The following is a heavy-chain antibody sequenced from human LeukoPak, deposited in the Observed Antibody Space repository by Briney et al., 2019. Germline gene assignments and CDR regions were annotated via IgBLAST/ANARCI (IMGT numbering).Heavy chain of an antibody. V-gene: IGHV3-7*01. CDR2: IKQDGSEK. D-gene: IGHD3-9*01. Sequence: GGSLRLSCAASGFTFSRYWMSWVRQAPGKGLEWVANIKQDGSEKYYVDSVKGRFTISRDNAKNSLYLQMNSLRVEDTAVYYCARDRLLYDILTGYYGLFDYWGQGTLVTVSS. CDR3: ARDRLLYDILTGYYGLFDY. J-gene: IGHJ4*02. CDR1: GFTFSRYW.